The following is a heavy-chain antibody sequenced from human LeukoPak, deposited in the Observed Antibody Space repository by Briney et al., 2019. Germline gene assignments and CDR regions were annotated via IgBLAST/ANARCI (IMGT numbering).Heavy chain of an antibody. D-gene: IGHD3-9*01. CDR2: IYYSGRT. J-gene: IGHJ4*02. CDR1: GGSISSGDYY. Sequence: SETLSLTCTVSGGSISSGDYYWSWIRQPPGTGLEWIGYIYYSGRTYYNPSLKSRVTISVDTSKNQFSLKLSSVTAADTAVYYCARDILTGGYDYWGQGTLVTVSS. CDR3: ARDILTGGYDY. V-gene: IGHV4-30-4*01.